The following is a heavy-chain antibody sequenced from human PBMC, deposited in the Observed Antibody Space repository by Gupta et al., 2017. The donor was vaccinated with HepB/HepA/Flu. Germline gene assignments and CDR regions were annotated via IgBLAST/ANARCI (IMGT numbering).Heavy chain of an antibody. D-gene: IGHD6-6*01. J-gene: IGHJ6*02. CDR2: ISGSGDIT. CDR3: AKTTSNKHHYYYYYGMDV. V-gene: IGHV3-23*01. CDR1: GFPFSSYA. Sequence: EVQLLESGGGLVQPGGSLRLSCAASGFPFSSYAMSWVRQAPGKGLEWVSTISGSGDITYYADSVKGRFTISRDNSKNTLYLQMNSLRAEDTAVYYCAKTTSNKHHYYYYYGMDVWGQGTTVTVSS.